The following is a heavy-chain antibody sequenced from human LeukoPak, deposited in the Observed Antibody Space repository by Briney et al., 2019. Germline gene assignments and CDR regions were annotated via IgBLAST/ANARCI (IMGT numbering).Heavy chain of an antibody. J-gene: IGHJ3*02. Sequence: SQTLSLTCAVSGDSISSGGYSWSWIRQPPGKGLEWIGYIYHSGSTYYNPSLKSRVTISVDRSKNQFSLKLSSVTAADTAVYYCARGSGSYAFDIWGQGTMVTVSS. D-gene: IGHD3-10*01. V-gene: IGHV4-30-2*01. CDR3: ARGSGSYAFDI. CDR1: GDSISSGGYS. CDR2: IYHSGST.